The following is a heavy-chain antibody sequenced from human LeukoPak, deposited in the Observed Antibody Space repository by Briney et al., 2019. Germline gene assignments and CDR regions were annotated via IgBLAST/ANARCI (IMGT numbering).Heavy chain of an antibody. CDR3: ARDRLYYYDSSGYYDWYFDL. D-gene: IGHD3-22*01. V-gene: IGHV1-18*01. J-gene: IGHJ2*01. Sequence: ASVKVSCKASGYTFTSYGISWVRQAPGLGLEWMGWISAYNGNTNYAQKLQGRVTMTTDTSTGTAYMELRSLRSDDTAVYYCARDRLYYYDSSGYYDWYFDLWGRGTLVTVSS. CDR1: GYTFTSYG. CDR2: ISAYNGNT.